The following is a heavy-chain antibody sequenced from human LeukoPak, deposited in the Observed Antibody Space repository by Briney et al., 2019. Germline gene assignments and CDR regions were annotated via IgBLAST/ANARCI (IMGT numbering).Heavy chain of an antibody. J-gene: IGHJ4*02. CDR3: ARQRLYSSSWWSFDY. V-gene: IGHV5-51*01. D-gene: IGHD6-13*01. CDR2: IYPGDSDA. CDR1: GYSFTSYW. Sequence: GESLKISSKGSGYSFTSYWIGWVRQMPGKGLEWMGIIYPGDSDARYSPSLQGQVTISADKSISTAYLQWSSLKASDTAMYYCARQRLYSSSWWSFDYWGQGTLVTVSS.